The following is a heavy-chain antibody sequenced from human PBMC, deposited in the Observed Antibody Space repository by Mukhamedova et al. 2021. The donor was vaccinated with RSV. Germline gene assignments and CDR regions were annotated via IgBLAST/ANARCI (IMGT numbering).Heavy chain of an antibody. J-gene: IGHJ2*01. V-gene: IGHV3-7*01. D-gene: IGHD2-21*02. Sequence: KIKQDGSEKYYVDSVKGRFTISRDNAKDSLYLQMNSLRAEDTAVYYCARSVDVVVVTAILSHWYFDLWGRGTLVSVSS. CDR3: ARSVDVVVVTAILSHWYFDL. CDR2: IKQDGSEK.